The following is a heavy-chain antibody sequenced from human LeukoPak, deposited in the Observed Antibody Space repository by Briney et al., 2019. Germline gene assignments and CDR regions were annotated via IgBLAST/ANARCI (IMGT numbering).Heavy chain of an antibody. J-gene: IGHJ4*02. Sequence: GGSLRLSCAASGFTFSSYAMTWVRQAPGKGLEWVSAISGSGGRTYYADSVKGRFTISRDNSKNTLYLQMNSLRAEDTAVYYCARIKRDCSGGTCYSYDYWGQGTLVTVSS. CDR3: ARIKRDCSGGTCYSYDY. D-gene: IGHD2-15*01. V-gene: IGHV3-23*01. CDR1: GFTFSSYA. CDR2: ISGSGGRT.